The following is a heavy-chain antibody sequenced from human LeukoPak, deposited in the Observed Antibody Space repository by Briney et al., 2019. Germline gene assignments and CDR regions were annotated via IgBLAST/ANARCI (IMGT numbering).Heavy chain of an antibody. CDR2: IYTSGGT. Sequence: SSQTLSLTCTVSGGSISSGSYYWSWIRQPAGKGLEWIGRIYTSGGTNYNPSLKSRVTISVDTSKNQFSLKLSSVTAADTAVYYCARHGRYSGYDRAFDIWGQGTMVTVSS. CDR1: GGSISSGSYY. D-gene: IGHD5-12*01. J-gene: IGHJ3*02. CDR3: ARHGRYSGYDRAFDI. V-gene: IGHV4-61*02.